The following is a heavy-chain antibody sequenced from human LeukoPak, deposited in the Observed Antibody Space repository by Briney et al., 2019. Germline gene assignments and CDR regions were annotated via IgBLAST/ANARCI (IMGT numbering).Heavy chain of an antibody. Sequence: GGSLRLSCAASGFTFSSYSMNWVRQAPGKGLGWVSSISSSSSYIYYADSVKGRFTISRDNAKNSLYLQMNSLRAEDTAVYYCARSQNVKYNWFDPWGQGTLVTVSS. D-gene: IGHD1-1*01. V-gene: IGHV3-21*01. CDR1: GFTFSSYS. CDR3: ARSQNVKYNWFDP. CDR2: ISSSSSYI. J-gene: IGHJ5*02.